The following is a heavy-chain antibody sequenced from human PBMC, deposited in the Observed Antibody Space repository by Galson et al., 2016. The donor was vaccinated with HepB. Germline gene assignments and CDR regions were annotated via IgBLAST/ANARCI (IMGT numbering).Heavy chain of an antibody. CDR1: GFTFGDHHY. CDR2: SRDRAASYRT. D-gene: IGHD3-22*01. J-gene: IGHJ4*02. V-gene: IGHV3-72*01. Sequence: SLRLSCAASGFTFGDHHYVDWVRQAPGKGLEWIGRSRDRAASYRTEFAASVKGRFTISRDDSKSSLYLQMNSLKTEDTDVYYCARLQYDGSVFHPFDCWGQGTLVTVSS. CDR3: ARLQYDGSVFHPFDC.